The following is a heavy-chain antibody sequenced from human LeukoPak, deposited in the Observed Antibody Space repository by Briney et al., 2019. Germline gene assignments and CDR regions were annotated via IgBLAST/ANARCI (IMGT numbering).Heavy chain of an antibody. CDR3: ARHPSKGSGSYYGAFDI. D-gene: IGHD1-26*01. CDR1: GFTVSSNY. Sequence: GGSLRLSCAASGFTVSSNYMSWVRQAPGKGLEWVSVFYSGGSRYYADSVKGRLTISRDNSKNTLYFQMNSLRAEDTAVYYCARHPSKGSGSYYGAFDIWGQGTMVTVSS. J-gene: IGHJ3*02. V-gene: IGHV3-53*01. CDR2: FYSGGSR.